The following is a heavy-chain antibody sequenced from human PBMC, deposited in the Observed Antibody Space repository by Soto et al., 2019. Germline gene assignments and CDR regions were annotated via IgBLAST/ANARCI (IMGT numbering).Heavy chain of an antibody. CDR3: ARDNYGSGFFDY. J-gene: IGHJ4*02. D-gene: IGHD3-10*01. V-gene: IGHV3-30-3*01. CDR1: GFTLSSYA. CDR2: ISYDGSNK. Sequence: QVQLVESGGGVVQPGRSLRLSCAASGFTLSSYAMHWVRQAPGKGLEWVAVISYDGSNKYYADSVKGRFTISRDNSKNTLYLQMNSLRAEDTAVYYCARDNYGSGFFDYWGQGTLVTVSS.